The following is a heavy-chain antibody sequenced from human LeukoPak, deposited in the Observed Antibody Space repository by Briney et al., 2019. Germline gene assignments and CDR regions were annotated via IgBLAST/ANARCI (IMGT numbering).Heavy chain of an antibody. CDR1: GFTFNSYA. V-gene: IGHV3-23*01. Sequence: PGGSLRLSCAASGFTFNSYAMSWVRQAPGKGPEWVSAIGGRGGSTYYADSLGGRFTISRDNSKDMVYLQMNSLKVEDTATYYCGKEGGAWGQGTKVTVSS. D-gene: IGHD3-16*01. J-gene: IGHJ5*02. CDR3: GKEGGA. CDR2: IGGRGGST.